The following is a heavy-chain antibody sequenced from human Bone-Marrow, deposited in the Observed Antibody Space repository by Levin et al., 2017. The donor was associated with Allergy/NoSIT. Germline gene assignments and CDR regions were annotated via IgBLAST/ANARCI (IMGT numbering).Heavy chain of an antibody. V-gene: IGHV4-30-4*08. CDR2: VFHSGTT. Sequence: RSSETLSLTCTVSGGSIASYDFCWTWIRQSPGKGLEWLGNVFHSGTTYYNPSLRRRLSMSVDMSRKQISLRLSSVTASDTAVYYCARVLAYSDVFFGMDVWGQGTTVTVFS. CDR1: GGSIASYDFC. J-gene: IGHJ6*01. CDR3: ARVLAYSDVFFGMDV. D-gene: IGHD4-17*01.